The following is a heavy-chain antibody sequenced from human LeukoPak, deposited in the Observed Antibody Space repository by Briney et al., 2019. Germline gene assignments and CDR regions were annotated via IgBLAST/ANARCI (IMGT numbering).Heavy chain of an antibody. CDR3: ARGYSGYHYYYYMDV. V-gene: IGHV1-69*13. Sequence: SVKVSCKASGYAFTSYGISWVRQAPGQGLEWMGGIIPIFGTANYAQKFQGRVTITADESTSTAYMELSSLRSEDTAVYYCARGYSGYHYYYYMDVWGKGTTVTISS. CDR2: IIPIFGTA. D-gene: IGHD5-12*01. J-gene: IGHJ6*03. CDR1: GYAFTSYG.